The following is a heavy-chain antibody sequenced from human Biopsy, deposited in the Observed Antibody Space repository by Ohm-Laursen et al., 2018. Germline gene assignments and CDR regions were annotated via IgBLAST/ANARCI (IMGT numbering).Heavy chain of an antibody. CDR3: AKDGGQWLGGAFDI. Sequence: SLRLSCAASGFGMYAMHWVRQPPGKGLEWLAVIAYDGSNKYYAESVKGRFTISRDRPRDTVHLQMNSLRYEDTALYYCAKDGGQWLGGAFDIWGHGTLVTVSS. CDR2: IAYDGSNK. CDR1: GFGMYA. V-gene: IGHV3-30*18. D-gene: IGHD6-19*01. J-gene: IGHJ3*02.